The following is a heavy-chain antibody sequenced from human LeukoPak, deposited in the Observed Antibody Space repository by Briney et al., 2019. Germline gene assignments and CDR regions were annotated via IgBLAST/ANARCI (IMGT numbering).Heavy chain of an antibody. CDR3: ARSLRYYYDSSGYFDY. CDR2: IYTSGNT. V-gene: IGHV4-4*07. CDR1: GGSISSYY. D-gene: IGHD3-22*01. Sequence: KPSETLSLTCTVSGGSISSYYWGWIRQPAGKGLEWIGRIYTSGNTNYSPSLRSRVTMSVDTSKNQFSLKLSSVTAADTAVYYCARSLRYYYDSSGYFDYWGQGTLVTVSS. J-gene: IGHJ4*02.